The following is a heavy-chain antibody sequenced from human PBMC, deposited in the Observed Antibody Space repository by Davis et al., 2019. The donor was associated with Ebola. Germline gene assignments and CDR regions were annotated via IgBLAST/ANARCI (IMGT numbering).Heavy chain of an antibody. CDR2: ISSSGSTI. D-gene: IGHD5-12*01. CDR3: ARAGYSGYDQWTEGYFDY. J-gene: IGHJ4*02. CDR1: GFTFSDYY. V-gene: IGHV3-11*01. Sequence: PGGSLRLSCAASGFTFSDYYMSWIRQAPGKGLEWVSYISSSGSTIYYADSVKGRFTISRDNAKNSLYLQMNSLRAEDTAVYYCARAGYSGYDQWTEGYFDYWGQGTLVTVSS.